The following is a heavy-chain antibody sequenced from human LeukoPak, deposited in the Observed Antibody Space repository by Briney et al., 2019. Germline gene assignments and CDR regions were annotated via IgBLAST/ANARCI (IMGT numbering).Heavy chain of an antibody. J-gene: IGHJ4*02. CDR3: ARGTTVNGRTFDY. CDR1: GYTFTGYY. V-gene: IGHV1-2*02. D-gene: IGHD4-11*01. Sequence: ASVKVSCKASGYTFTGYYMHWVRQAPGQGLEWMGWINPNSGGTNYAQKFQGRVTMTRDTSISTAYMELGRLRSDDTAVYYCARGTTVNGRTFDYWGQGTLVTVSS. CDR2: INPNSGGT.